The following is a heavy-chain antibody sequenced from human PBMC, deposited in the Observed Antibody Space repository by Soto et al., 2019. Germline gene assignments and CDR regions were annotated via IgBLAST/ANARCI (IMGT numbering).Heavy chain of an antibody. CDR3: AKDSPCSGGSCYSDY. CDR1: GFTFSSYA. D-gene: IGHD2-15*01. J-gene: IGHJ4*02. Sequence: GSLRLSCAASGFTFSSYAMNWVRQAPGKGLEWVSVISGSGGSAYYADSVKGRFTISRDNSKNTLYLQMNSLRAEDTAVYYCAKDSPCSGGSCYSDYWGQGTLVTVSS. CDR2: ISGSGGSA. V-gene: IGHV3-23*01.